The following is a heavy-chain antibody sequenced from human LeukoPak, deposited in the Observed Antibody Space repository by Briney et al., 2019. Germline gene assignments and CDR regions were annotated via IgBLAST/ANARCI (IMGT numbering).Heavy chain of an antibody. J-gene: IGHJ4*02. V-gene: IGHV3-53*01. Sequence: GGSLRLSCAASGFTVSSNYMSWVRQAPGKGLEWVSVIYSGGSTYYADSVKGRFTISRDNSKNTLYLQMNSLRAEDTAVYYCARTHYCDSSGLDYWGQGTLVTVSS. D-gene: IGHD3-22*01. CDR2: IYSGGST. CDR1: GFTVSSNY. CDR3: ARTHYCDSSGLDY.